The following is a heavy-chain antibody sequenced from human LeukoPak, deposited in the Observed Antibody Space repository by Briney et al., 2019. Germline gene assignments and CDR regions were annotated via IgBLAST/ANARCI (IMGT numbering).Heavy chain of an antibody. J-gene: IGHJ4*02. CDR3: AKGIELWLTYFDH. D-gene: IGHD5-18*01. V-gene: IGHV3-23*01. CDR1: GFTFSSYV. Sequence: GGSLRLSCVASGFTFSSYVMNWVRQAPGKGLEWVSGISGNGGSTSYADSVKGRFTISRDNSKNTLSLQMNSLRAEDTAVYYCAKGIELWLTYFDHWRQGTLVTACS. CDR2: ISGNGGST.